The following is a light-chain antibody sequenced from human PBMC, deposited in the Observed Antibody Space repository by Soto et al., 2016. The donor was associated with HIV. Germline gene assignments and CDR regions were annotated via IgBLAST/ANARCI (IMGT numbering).Light chain of an antibody. CDR1: RDISNY. CDR3: QQYDNLPYT. V-gene: IGKV1-33*01. Sequence: DIQMTQSPSSLSASVGDRVTITCQASRDISNYLNWYQQKSGKAPKLLICDASNLETGVPSRFSGSGSRTDFTFTIASLQPEDIATYYCQQYDNLPYTFGQGTKLEIK. CDR2: DAS. J-gene: IGKJ2*01.